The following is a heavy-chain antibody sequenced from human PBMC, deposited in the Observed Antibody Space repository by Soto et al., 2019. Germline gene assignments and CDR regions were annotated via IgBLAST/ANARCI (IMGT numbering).Heavy chain of an antibody. CDR1: GGSISSSSYY. V-gene: IGHV4-39*07. J-gene: IGHJ4*02. CDR3: ARDPHAGSVR. D-gene: IGHD6-25*01. CDR2: IYYSGST. Sequence: ETLSLTCTVSGGSISSSSYYWGWIRQPPGKGLEWIGSIYYSGSTYYNPSLKSRVTISVDTSKNQFSLKLSSVTAADTAVYYCARDPHAGSVRWGQGTLVTVSS.